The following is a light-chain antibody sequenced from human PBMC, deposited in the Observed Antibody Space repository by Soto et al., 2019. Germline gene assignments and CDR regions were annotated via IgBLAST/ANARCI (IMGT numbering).Light chain of an antibody. CDR3: QQYGSSPLT. CDR1: QSVSSN. V-gene: IGKV3-15*01. Sequence: EIVMTQSPATLSVSPGERATLSCRASQSVSSNFAWYQHKPGQAPRLLIYGASTRATGIPARFSGSGSGTEFTLTISSLQSEDFAVYYCQQYGSSPLTFGGGTKVEIK. CDR2: GAS. J-gene: IGKJ4*01.